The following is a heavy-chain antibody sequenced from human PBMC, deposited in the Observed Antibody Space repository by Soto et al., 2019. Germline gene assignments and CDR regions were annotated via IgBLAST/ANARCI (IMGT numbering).Heavy chain of an antibody. V-gene: IGHV5-51*01. D-gene: IGHD5-18*01. CDR2: IYPGDSDT. CDR1: GYSFSNYW. Sequence: LGESLKISCKGSGYSFSNYWIGWVRQMPGRALEWMGIIYPGDSDTRYSPSFQGQVTISADQSISTAYLLLSTLKAADTAIYYCARQVEDGYMYGYVYLGHGTLVTVFS. J-gene: IGHJ4*01. CDR3: ARQVEDGYMYGYVY.